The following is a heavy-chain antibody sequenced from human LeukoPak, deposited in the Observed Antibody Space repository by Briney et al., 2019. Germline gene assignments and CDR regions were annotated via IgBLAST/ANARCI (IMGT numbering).Heavy chain of an antibody. CDR2: IRYDGSNK. V-gene: IGHV3-30*02. CDR3: ARGMYYDILTGPLGFDY. CDR1: GFTFSSYG. J-gene: IGHJ4*02. D-gene: IGHD3-9*01. Sequence: GGSLRLSCAASGFTFSSYGMHWVRQAPGKGLEWVAFIRYDGSNKYYADSVKVRFTISRDNSKNTLYLQMNSLRAEDTAVYYCARGMYYDILTGPLGFDYWGQGTLVTVSS.